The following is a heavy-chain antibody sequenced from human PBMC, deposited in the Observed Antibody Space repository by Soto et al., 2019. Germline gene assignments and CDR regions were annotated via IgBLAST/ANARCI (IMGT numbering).Heavy chain of an antibody. D-gene: IGHD2-15*01. CDR2: INAGNGNT. CDR3: ARGPGGPDGPGDY. CDR1: GYSFTSYG. J-gene: IGHJ4*02. Sequence: QVQLVQSGAEVKKPRASVKVSFKTSGYSFTSYGMHWVRKAPGQRLEWMGWINAGNGNTKYSQKFQGRVTITRDTSASTAYMELCSLRSEDTAVYYCARGPGGPDGPGDYWGQGTLVTVSS. V-gene: IGHV1-3*01.